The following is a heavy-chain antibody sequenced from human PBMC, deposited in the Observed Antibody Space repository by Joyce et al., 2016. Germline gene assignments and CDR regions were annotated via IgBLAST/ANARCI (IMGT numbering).Heavy chain of an antibody. CDR2: ITYDGSNK. Sequence: QVQLVESGGGVVQPGMSLRLSCAASGCTFSIYGMHWVRQTPGKGVEWVAVITYDGSNKHYRDSVKGRFTISRDKSKNTLYLQMNDLRAEDTAVYYCAKFFMSATPSPNDAFDIWGQGTMVTVSS. V-gene: IGHV3-30*18. CDR1: GCTFSIYG. CDR3: AKFFMSATPSPNDAFDI. J-gene: IGHJ3*02. D-gene: IGHD2-2*01.